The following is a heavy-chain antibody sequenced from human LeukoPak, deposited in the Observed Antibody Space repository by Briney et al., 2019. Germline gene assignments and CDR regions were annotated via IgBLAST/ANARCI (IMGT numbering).Heavy chain of an antibody. V-gene: IGHV3-21*01. CDR3: AGGYCSGGSCYSIY. J-gene: IGHJ4*02. CDR1: GFTFSSYS. Sequence: PGGSLRLSCAASGFTFSSYSMNWVRQAPGKGLEWVSSISSSSSYIYYADSVKVRFTISRDNAKNSLYLQMNSLRAEDTAVYYCAGGYCSGGSCYSIYWGQGTLVTVSS. CDR2: ISSSSSYI. D-gene: IGHD2-15*01.